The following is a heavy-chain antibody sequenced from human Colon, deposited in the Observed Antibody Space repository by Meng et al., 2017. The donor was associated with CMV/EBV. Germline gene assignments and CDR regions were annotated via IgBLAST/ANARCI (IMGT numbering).Heavy chain of an antibody. CDR1: GGSIGSYY. D-gene: IGHD2-2*01. Sequence: SETLSLTCTVSGGSIGSYYWSWIRQPPGKGLEWIGSIYHSGYTYYNPSLKSRVTISVDTSKNQFSLKLSSVTAADTAVYYCARGNIVVVPTAGNWFDPWGQGTLVTVSS. CDR2: IYHSGYT. V-gene: IGHV4-38-2*02. CDR3: ARGNIVVVPTAGNWFDP. J-gene: IGHJ5*02.